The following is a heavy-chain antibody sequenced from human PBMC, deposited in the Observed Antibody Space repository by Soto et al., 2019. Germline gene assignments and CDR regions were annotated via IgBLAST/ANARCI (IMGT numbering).Heavy chain of an antibody. CDR3: ARDPGYYDFWSGYSPGWFDP. D-gene: IGHD3-3*01. J-gene: IGHJ5*02. V-gene: IGHV1-46*01. Sequence: QVQLVQSGAEVKKPGASVKVSCKASGYTFTSYYMHWVRQAPGQGLEWMGIINPSGGSTSYAQKFQGRVTMTRDTSTSTVYMELSSLRSEDTAVYYCARDPGYYDFWSGYSPGWFDPWGQGTLVTASS. CDR1: GYTFTSYY. CDR2: INPSGGST.